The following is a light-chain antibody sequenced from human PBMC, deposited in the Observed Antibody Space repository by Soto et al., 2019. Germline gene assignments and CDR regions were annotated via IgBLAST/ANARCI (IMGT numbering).Light chain of an antibody. Sequence: DIQMTQSPTSLYASVGDRVTITCRASQNINNFLNWYQQKSGKAPKLLXXIASTLESGVPSRFGGSGSGTDXNLTXXSLQPEDFATYYYQQSYDTRRTFGQGTKVDIK. CDR1: QNINNF. J-gene: IGKJ1*01. CDR2: IAS. CDR3: QQSYDTRRT. V-gene: IGKV1-39*01.